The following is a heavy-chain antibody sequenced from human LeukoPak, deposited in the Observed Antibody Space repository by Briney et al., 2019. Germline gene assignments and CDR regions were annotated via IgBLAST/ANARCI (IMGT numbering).Heavy chain of an antibody. D-gene: IGHD6-13*01. CDR3: AKDRYYEQQLRRGDYYYYYGMDV. J-gene: IGHJ6*02. V-gene: IGHV3-30*18. CDR2: ISYDGSNK. CDR1: GFTFSRDV. Sequence: GGSLRLSCAASGFTFSRDVMTWVRQAPGKGLEWVAVISYDGSNKYYADSVKGRFTISRDNSKNTLYLQMNSLRAEDTAVYYCAKDRYYEQQLRRGDYYYYYGMDVWGQGTTVTVSS.